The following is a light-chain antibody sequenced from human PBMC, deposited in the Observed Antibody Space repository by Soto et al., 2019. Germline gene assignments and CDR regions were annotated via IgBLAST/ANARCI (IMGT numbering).Light chain of an antibody. CDR3: QQRDNWLWT. V-gene: IGKV3-11*01. CDR1: QSIRSN. J-gene: IGKJ1*01. CDR2: DAS. Sequence: EIVLTQSPATLSLSPGERATLSCRASQSIRSNLAWYQHKPGQAPRLLIYDASNRATGIPGRFSGSGSGTDFTLTISNLEPEDFAVYYCQQRDNWLWTFGQGAKVEIK.